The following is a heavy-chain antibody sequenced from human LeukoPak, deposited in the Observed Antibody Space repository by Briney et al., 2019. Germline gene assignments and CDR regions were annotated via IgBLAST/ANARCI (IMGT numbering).Heavy chain of an antibody. J-gene: IGHJ4*02. CDR3: AKKRVLVVPAADFDY. CDR1: GFTFSNYG. Sequence: PGGSLRLSCAASGFTFSNYGMNWVRQAPGRGLEWVSGISGSGGSTYYADSVKGRFTISRDNSKYTLYLQVNSLRAEDTAIYYCAKKRVLVVPAADFDYWGQGTLVIVSS. CDR2: ISGSGGST. D-gene: IGHD2-2*01. V-gene: IGHV3-23*01.